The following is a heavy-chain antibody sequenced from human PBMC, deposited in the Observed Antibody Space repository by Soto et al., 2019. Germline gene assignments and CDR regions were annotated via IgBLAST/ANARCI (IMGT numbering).Heavy chain of an antibody. D-gene: IGHD2-2*01. V-gene: IGHV1-8*01. J-gene: IGHJ6*03. CDR2: MNPNSGNT. CDR3: ARGIHCSSTSCYWGSYYYYCYHLDV. CDR1: GYTFTSYD. Sequence: ASVKVYCKASGYTFTSYDINWVRQATGQGLEWMGWMNPNSGNTGYAQKFQGRVTMTRNTSISTAYMELSSLRSEDTAVYYCARGIHCSSTSCYWGSYYYYCYHLDVSGKGTTVTVSS.